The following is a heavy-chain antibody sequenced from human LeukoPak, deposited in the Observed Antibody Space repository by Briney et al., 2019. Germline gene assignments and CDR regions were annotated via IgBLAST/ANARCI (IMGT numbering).Heavy chain of an antibody. D-gene: IGHD3-10*01. CDR3: TYIGGYYGSGSYYTSRHYYMDV. J-gene: IGHJ6*03. CDR2: ISGSGGST. CDR1: GFTFSSYA. V-gene: IGHV3-23*01. Sequence: PGGSLRLSCAASGFTFSSYAMSWVRQAPGKGLEWVSAISGSGGSTYYADSVKGRFTISRDNSKNTAYLQMNSLKTEDTAVYYCTYIGGYYGSGSYYTSRHYYMDVWGKGTTVTISS.